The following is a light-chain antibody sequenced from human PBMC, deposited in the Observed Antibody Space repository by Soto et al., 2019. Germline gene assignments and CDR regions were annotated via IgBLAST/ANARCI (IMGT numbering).Light chain of an antibody. CDR3: QQYGRYSRR. Sequence: DIQMTQSPSTLSASVGDRVTITCRASPSISNWLAWYQQKPGKAPKLLPYRASSLESGVPSRFSGSGSGTEFTPSVSRLKPDGLAAYYCQQYGRYSRRFGQGTKVEIK. V-gene: IGKV1-5*03. J-gene: IGKJ1*01. CDR1: PSISNW. CDR2: RAS.